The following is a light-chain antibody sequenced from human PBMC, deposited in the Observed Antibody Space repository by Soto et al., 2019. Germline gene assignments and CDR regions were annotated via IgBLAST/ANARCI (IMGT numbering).Light chain of an antibody. CDR2: AAS. CDR3: QQSYSTPPS. Sequence: DIQMTQSPSSLSASVGDRVTITCRARQSISSSLNWYQQKPGKAPKLLIYAASSWQSGVPSRFRGSGAGTDFTLTISSLQSEDFATYYCQQSYSTPPSFGQATKLEIK. J-gene: IGKJ2*01. CDR1: QSISSS. V-gene: IGKV1-39*01.